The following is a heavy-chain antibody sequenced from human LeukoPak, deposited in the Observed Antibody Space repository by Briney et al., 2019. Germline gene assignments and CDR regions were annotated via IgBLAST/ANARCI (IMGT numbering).Heavy chain of an antibody. V-gene: IGHV3-33*06. Sequence: GGSLRLSCAASGFTFSSFGMHWVRQAPGKGLEWVAVIWYDGSNKYYADSVKGRFTISRDNSKNTLSLQMNSLRAEDTAAYYCAKDAAGSSSWADYWGQGSLVTVSA. CDR1: GFTFSSFG. D-gene: IGHD6-13*01. J-gene: IGHJ4*02. CDR2: IWYDGSNK. CDR3: AKDAAGSSSWADY.